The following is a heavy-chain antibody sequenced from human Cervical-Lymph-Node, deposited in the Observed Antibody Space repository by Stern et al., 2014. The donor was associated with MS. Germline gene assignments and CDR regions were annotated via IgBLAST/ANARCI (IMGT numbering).Heavy chain of an antibody. Sequence: QVQLEESGPGLVKPSETLSLTCTVSGGSVSSGSFYWGWLRPPPGMGLEGVGYLYYSGVTNYNPSHKSRVTIAVDTSKNQFTLKLSSVTAANAAVYYGARVSVVVTDISFYYGMDVWGQGTTVTVSS. CDR1: GGSVSSGSFY. V-gene: IGHV4-61*01. D-gene: IGHD2-21*02. J-gene: IGHJ6*02. CDR2: LYYSGVT. CDR3: ARVSVVVTDISFYYGMDV.